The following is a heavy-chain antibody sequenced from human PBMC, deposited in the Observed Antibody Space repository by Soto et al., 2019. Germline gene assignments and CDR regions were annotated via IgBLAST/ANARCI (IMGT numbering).Heavy chain of an antibody. V-gene: IGHV1-18*04. CDR2: ISAYNGNT. CDR1: GYTFTSYG. J-gene: IGHJ3*02. Sequence: SVKVSCKASGYTFTSYGISWVRQAPGRGLEWMGWISAYNGNTNYAQKLQGRVTMTTDTSTSTAYMELRSLRSDDTAVYYCARDPYGDYVGDDAFDIWGQGTMVTVSS. D-gene: IGHD4-17*01. CDR3: ARDPYGDYVGDDAFDI.